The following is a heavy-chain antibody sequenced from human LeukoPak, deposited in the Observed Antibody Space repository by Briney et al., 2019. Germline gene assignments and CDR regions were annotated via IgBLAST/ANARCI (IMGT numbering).Heavy chain of an antibody. CDR3: ARLGTRGYYDSSGYSLLY. CDR2: IYYSGST. J-gene: IGHJ4*02. Sequence: PSETLSLTCTVSGGSISSYYWSWIRQPPGKGLEWIGYIYYSGSTNYNPSLKSRVTISVDTSKNQFSLKLSSVTAADTAVYYCARLGTRGYYDSSGYSLLYWGQGTLVTVSS. V-gene: IGHV4-59*08. D-gene: IGHD3-22*01. CDR1: GGSISSYY.